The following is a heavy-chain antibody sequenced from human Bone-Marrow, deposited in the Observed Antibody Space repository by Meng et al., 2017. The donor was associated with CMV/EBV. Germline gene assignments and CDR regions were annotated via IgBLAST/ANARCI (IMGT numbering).Heavy chain of an antibody. CDR1: GGTFSSYA. V-gene: IGHV1-69*05. J-gene: IGHJ4*02. CDR3: ASVLRFLEWLTDGGYYFDY. D-gene: IGHD3-3*01. Sequence: SVKVSCKASGGTFSSYAINWVRQAPGQGLEWMGGIIPSFGTANYAQKFQGRVTITTDESTSTAYMELSSLRSEDTAVYYCASVLRFLEWLTDGGYYFDYWGQGTRVTGSS. CDR2: IIPSFGTA.